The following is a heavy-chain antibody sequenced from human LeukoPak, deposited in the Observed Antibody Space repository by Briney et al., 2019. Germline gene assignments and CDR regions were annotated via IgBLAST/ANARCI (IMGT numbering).Heavy chain of an antibody. CDR1: GYIFTGYY. CDR2: INPNSGGT. J-gene: IGHJ4*02. D-gene: IGHD2-2*01. CDR3: ARGPVVVPAALPTPDY. Sequence: ASVKVSCKASGYIFTGYYMHWVRQAPGQGLEWMGWINPNSGGTNYAQKFQGRVTMTRDTSISTAYMELSRLRSDDTAVYYCARGPVVVPAALPTPDYWGQGTLVTVSS. V-gene: IGHV1-2*02.